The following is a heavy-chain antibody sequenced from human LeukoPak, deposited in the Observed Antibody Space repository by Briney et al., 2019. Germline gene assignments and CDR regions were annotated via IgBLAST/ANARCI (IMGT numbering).Heavy chain of an antibody. V-gene: IGHV1-2*04. Sequence: ASVRVSCKASGYTFTGYYMHWVRQAPGQGLEWMGWINPNSGGTNYAQKFQGWVTMTTDTSTGTAYMELRSLRSDDTAVYYCARRLGESYDYWGQGTLVTVSS. J-gene: IGHJ4*02. CDR2: INPNSGGT. D-gene: IGHD3-10*01. CDR1: GYTFTGYY. CDR3: ARRLGESYDY.